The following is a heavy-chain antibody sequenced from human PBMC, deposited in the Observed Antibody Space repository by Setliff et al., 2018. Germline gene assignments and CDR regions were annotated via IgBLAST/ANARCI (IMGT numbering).Heavy chain of an antibody. J-gene: IGHJ4*02. V-gene: IGHV4-39*07. Sequence: SETLSLTCTVSGASISSSSYYWSWIRQPPGKGLEWIGEINHSGSTNYNPSLKSRVTISVDTSKNQSSLKLSSVTAADTAVYYCAKRPYSYGSEDYWGQGTLVTVSS. CDR2: INHSGST. CDR1: GASISSSSYY. D-gene: IGHD5-18*01. CDR3: AKRPYSYGSEDY.